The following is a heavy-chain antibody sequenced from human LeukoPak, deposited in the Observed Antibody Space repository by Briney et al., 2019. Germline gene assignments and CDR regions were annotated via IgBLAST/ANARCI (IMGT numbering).Heavy chain of an antibody. V-gene: IGHV3-48*04. Sequence: GGSLRLSCAASGLTFSAYGMNWVRQAPGKGLEWVSYISSSSSTMYYADSVKGRFTISRDNVKNSLYLQMNSLRVEDTAIYYCAQSFDNWGQGALVTVSS. J-gene: IGHJ4*02. CDR2: ISSSSSTM. CDR1: GLTFSAYG. CDR3: AQSFDN.